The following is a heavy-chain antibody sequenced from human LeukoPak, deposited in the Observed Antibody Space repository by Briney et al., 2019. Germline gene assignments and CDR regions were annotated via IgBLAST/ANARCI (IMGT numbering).Heavy chain of an antibody. CDR2: IHYSGST. V-gene: IGHV4-39*01. CDR1: GGSIRGSSYY. D-gene: IGHD5-12*01. CDR3: ATDLGGYSGYDFASFDY. Sequence: PSETLSLTCTVSGGSIRGSSYYWGWIRQPPGKGLECIGSIHYSGSTYYNPSLKSRVTMSVDTSKNQFSLRVSSVTAADTAVYYCATDLGGYSGYDFASFDYWGQGTLVTVSS. J-gene: IGHJ4*02.